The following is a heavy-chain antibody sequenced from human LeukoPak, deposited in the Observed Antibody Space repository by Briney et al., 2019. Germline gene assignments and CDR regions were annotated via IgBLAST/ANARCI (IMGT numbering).Heavy chain of an antibody. CDR2: ITTSGGST. D-gene: IGHD3-10*01. Sequence: GGSLRLSCAASGFTFSSYAMSWARQAPGEGLEWVSSITTSGGSTYYADSVKGRFTISRDNAKNTLYLQMNSLRAEDTAVYYCAKDHYVSGRYDAFDIWGQGTMVTVSS. J-gene: IGHJ3*02. V-gene: IGHV3-23*01. CDR1: GFTFSSYA. CDR3: AKDHYVSGRYDAFDI.